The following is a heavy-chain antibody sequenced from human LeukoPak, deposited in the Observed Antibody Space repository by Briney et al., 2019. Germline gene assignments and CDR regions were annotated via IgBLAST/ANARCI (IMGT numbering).Heavy chain of an antibody. J-gene: IGHJ1*01. D-gene: IGHD3-22*01. CDR2: IYHSGST. CDR3: ASYSSGYYYGTETAEYFQH. CDR1: GGSISSGGYS. Sequence: TSQTLSLTCAVSGGSISSGGYSWSWIRQPPGKGLEWIGYIYHSGSTYYNPSLKSRVTISVDRSKNQFSLKLSSVTAADTAVYYCASYSSGYYYGTETAEYFQHWGQGTPVTVSS. V-gene: IGHV4-30-2*01.